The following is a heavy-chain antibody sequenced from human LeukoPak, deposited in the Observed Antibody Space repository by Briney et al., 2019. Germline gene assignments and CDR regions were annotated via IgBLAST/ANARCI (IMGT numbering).Heavy chain of an antibody. Sequence: SETLSLTCTVSGGSISSYYWSWIRRPPGKGLEWIGYIYYSGSTNYNPSLKSRVTISVDTSKNQFSLKLSSVTAADTAVYYCVGTMIVVEGAFDIWGQGTMVTVSS. CDR1: GGSISSYY. D-gene: IGHD3-22*01. CDR3: VGTMIVVEGAFDI. CDR2: IYYSGST. V-gene: IGHV4-59*01. J-gene: IGHJ3*02.